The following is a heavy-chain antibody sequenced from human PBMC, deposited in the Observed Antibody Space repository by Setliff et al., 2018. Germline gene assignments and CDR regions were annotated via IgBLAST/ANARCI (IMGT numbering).Heavy chain of an antibody. CDR3: ARVESMVRGKNILRHFDY. V-gene: IGHV1-18*01. CDR1: GYTFSNYG. CDR2: VTVYNGNT. J-gene: IGHJ4*02. Sequence: ASVKVSCKVSGYTFSNYGVTWVRQAPGQGLEWMGWVTVYNGNTKYAQNLQGRLTLTTDISTSTAYMELGSLTTDDTAVYYCARVESMVRGKNILRHFDYWGQGIQVTAPQ. D-gene: IGHD3-10*01.